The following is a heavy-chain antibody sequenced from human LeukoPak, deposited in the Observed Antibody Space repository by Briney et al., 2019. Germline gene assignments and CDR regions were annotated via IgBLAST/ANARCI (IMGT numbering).Heavy chain of an antibody. CDR3: ARGLNWFDP. J-gene: IGHJ5*02. CDR2: IYYSGNT. CDR1: GGSINTYY. V-gene: IGHV4-59*01. Sequence: SETLSLTCTVSGGSINTYYWSWIRQPPGQGLGWIGYIYYSGNTNYNPSLKSRVTISVDTSKNQFSLKLSSVTAADTAVYFCARGLNWFDPWGQGTLVTVSS.